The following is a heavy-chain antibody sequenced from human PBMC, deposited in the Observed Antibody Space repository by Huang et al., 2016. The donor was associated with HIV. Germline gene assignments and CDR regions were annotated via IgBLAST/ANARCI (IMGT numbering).Heavy chain of an antibody. CDR2: ISSTGSAK. J-gene: IGHJ4*02. CDR1: GFTFSSYS. Sequence: EVHLVESGGGLVQPGGSLRLSCAASGFTFSSYSMNWVRQTPGKGLEGVSYISSTGSAKDYADSVKDRVTISRDNANISLYLQMNSLRAEDAGVYFCAMGYGPFDFWGQGTLVTVSS. V-gene: IGHV3-48*01. D-gene: IGHD5-18*01. CDR3: AMGYGPFDF.